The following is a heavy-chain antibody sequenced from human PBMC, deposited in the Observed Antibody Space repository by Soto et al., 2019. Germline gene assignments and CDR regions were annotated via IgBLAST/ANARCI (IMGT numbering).Heavy chain of an antibody. Sequence: ASVKVSCKASGFTFSDYGLSWVRQAPGQPLEWMGWISGDNINSKYSQKFQGRLTMTTDTSTATASMKLRSLTSADTAVYYCGREGQQLAQEKYYQFNGMDVWGQGTTVTVSS. CDR3: GREGQQLAQEKYYQFNGMDV. CDR2: ISGDNINS. J-gene: IGHJ6*02. D-gene: IGHD6-13*01. V-gene: IGHV1-18*01. CDR1: GFTFSDYG.